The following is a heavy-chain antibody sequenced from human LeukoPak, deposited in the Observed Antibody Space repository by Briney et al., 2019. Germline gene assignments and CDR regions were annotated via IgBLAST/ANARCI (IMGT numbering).Heavy chain of an antibody. Sequence: PGGSLRLSCAASGFPFSSYGMHWVRQAPGKGLEWVAVISYDGSNKYYAGYVKGRFTISRDNSKNTLYLQMNSLRGEDKAVYYCASEGIAAAADIWGQGTMVTVSS. V-gene: IGHV3-30*03. CDR2: ISYDGSNK. J-gene: IGHJ3*02. CDR1: GFPFSSYG. CDR3: ASEGIAAAADI. D-gene: IGHD6-13*01.